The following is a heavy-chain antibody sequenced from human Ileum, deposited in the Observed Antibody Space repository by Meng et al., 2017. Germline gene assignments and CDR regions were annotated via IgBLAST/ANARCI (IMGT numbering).Heavy chain of an antibody. J-gene: IGHJ1*01. CDR2: IHHSGSI. V-gene: IGHV4-34*01. CDR3: ARGDIAARCQH. D-gene: IGHD6-6*01. CDR1: GGALHGDY. Sequence: AQFPQWGAGLLKPSEALSLTCGVYGGALHGDYCTWIRQPPGEGLEWIGEIHHSGSITYNPSLESRVTISMDTSKKQFSLKLHSVTAADTAVYYCARGDIAARCQHWGQGTLVTVSS.